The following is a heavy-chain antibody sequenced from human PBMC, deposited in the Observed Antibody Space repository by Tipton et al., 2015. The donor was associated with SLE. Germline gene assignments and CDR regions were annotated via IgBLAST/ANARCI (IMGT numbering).Heavy chain of an antibody. CDR3: ARDPYDSTWRNGWFDP. CDR2: LYHRGST. CDR1: GYSITSGDY. V-gene: IGHV4-38-2*02. Sequence: LRLSCAVSGYSITSGDYWGWIRQPPGKGLEWVGSLYHRGSTYYNPSLKSRVTISTDTSQNEIYLKLTSVTATDTAVYFCARDPYDSTWRNGWFDPWGQGTLVTVSS. D-gene: IGHD6-13*01. J-gene: IGHJ5*02.